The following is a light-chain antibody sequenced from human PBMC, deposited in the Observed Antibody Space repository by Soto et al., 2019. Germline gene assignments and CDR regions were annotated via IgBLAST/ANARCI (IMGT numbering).Light chain of an antibody. V-gene: IGLV2-8*01. CDR2: EVS. CDR3: SSYAGSNNPYV. J-gene: IGLJ1*01. CDR1: SSDVGGYNY. Sequence: QSALTQPPSASGSPGQSVTISCTGTSSDVGGYNYVSWYQQQPGKAPKLMIYEVSKRPSGVPDRFSGSKSGNTASLTVSGLPAEDEADYYCSSYAGSNNPYVFGTGTKVTVL.